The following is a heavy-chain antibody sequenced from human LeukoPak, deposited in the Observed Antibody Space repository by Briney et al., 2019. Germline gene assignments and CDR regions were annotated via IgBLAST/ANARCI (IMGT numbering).Heavy chain of an antibody. V-gene: IGHV4-59*08. CDR2: IYYSGST. J-gene: IGHJ6*02. CDR3: ARHVSEYYDFWSGSDFHGMDV. CDR1: GGSISSYY. Sequence: SETLSLTCTVSGGSISSYYWSWIRQPPGKGLEWIGYIYYSGSTNYNPSLKSRVTISVDTSKNQFSLKLSSVTAAGTAVYYCARHVSEYYDFWSGSDFHGMDVWGQGTTVTVSS. D-gene: IGHD3-3*01.